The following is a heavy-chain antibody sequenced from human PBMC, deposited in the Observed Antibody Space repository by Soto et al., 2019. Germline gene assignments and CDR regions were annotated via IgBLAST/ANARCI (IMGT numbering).Heavy chain of an antibody. V-gene: IGHV3-30-3*01. CDR1: GFTFSSYA. CDR3: ARDLEAWELQAFDY. D-gene: IGHD1-26*01. J-gene: IGHJ4*02. Sequence: QVQLVESGGGVVQPGRSLRLSCAASGFTFSSYAMHRVRQAPGKGLEWVAVISYDGSNKYYADSVKGRFTISRDNSKNTLYLQMNSLRAEDTAVYYCARDLEAWELQAFDYWGQGTLVTVSS. CDR2: ISYDGSNK.